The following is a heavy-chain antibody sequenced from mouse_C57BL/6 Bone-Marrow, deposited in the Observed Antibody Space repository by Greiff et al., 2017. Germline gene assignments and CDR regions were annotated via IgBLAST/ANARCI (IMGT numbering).Heavy chain of an antibody. D-gene: IGHD2-2*01. CDR3: ARFYYGYDGWFAY. Sequence: VKLMESGAELARPGASVKLSCKASGYTFTSYGISWVKQRTGQGLEWIGEIYPRSGNTYYNEKFKGKATLTADKSSSTAYMELRSLTSEDSAVYFWARFYYGYDGWFAYGGQGTLVTVSA. CDR1: GYTFTSYG. V-gene: IGHV1-81*01. CDR2: IYPRSGNT. J-gene: IGHJ3*01.